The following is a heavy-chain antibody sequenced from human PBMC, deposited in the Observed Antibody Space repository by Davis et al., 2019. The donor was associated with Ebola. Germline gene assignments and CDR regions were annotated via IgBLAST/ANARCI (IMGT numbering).Heavy chain of an antibody. Sequence: PGGSLRLSCAASGFTFSSYAMSWVRQAPGKGLEWVSAISGSGGSTYYADSVKGRFTISRDNSKNTLYLQMNSLRAEDTAVYYCAKTKFPFGVEGWFDPWGQGTLVTVSS. D-gene: IGHD3-3*01. CDR1: GFTFSSYA. V-gene: IGHV3-23*01. J-gene: IGHJ5*02. CDR3: AKTKFPFGVEGWFDP. CDR2: ISGSGGST.